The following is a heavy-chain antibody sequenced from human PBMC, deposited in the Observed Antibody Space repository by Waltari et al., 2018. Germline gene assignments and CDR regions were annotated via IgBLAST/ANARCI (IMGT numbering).Heavy chain of an antibody. D-gene: IGHD6-19*01. CDR3: AGNPHSSGWPYYYYYYRDV. CDR1: GCSISSSSYY. V-gene: IGHV4-39*01. CDR2: IYYSGST. J-gene: IGHJ6*03. Sequence: QLQLQESGPGLVKPSETLSLTCTVSGCSISSSSYYWGWIRQPPGKGLEWIGSIYYSGSTYNDLSLKGGGTVAVETSKNQFCLKLSSVTAADTAVYYCAGNPHSSGWPYYYYYYRDVWGKGTTVTVSS.